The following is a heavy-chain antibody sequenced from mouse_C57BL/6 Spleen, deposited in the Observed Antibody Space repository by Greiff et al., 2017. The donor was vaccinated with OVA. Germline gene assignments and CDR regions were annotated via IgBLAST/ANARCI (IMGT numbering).Heavy chain of an antibody. V-gene: IGHV1-69*01. Sequence: QVQLQQPGAELVMPGASVKLSCKASGYTFTSYWMHWVKQRPGQGLEWIGEIDPSDSYTNYNQKFKGKSTLTVDKSSSTAYMQLSSLTSEDSAVDYCAREDSGLRPFAYWGQGTLVTVSA. CDR2: IDPSDSYT. D-gene: IGHD2-4*01. J-gene: IGHJ3*01. CDR1: GYTFTSYW. CDR3: AREDSGLRPFAY.